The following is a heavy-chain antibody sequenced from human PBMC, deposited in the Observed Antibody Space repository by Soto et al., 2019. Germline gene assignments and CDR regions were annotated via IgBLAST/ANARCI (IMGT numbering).Heavy chain of an antibody. J-gene: IGHJ4*02. D-gene: IGHD6-19*01. CDR2: ISSSSSYI. CDR1: GFTFSSYS. V-gene: IGHV3-21*01. CDR3: AREPMGGIAVAGHYFDY. Sequence: GGSLRLSCAASGFTFSSYSMNWVRQAPGKGLEWVSSISSSSSYIYYADSVKGRFTISRDNAKNSLYLQMNSLRAEDTAVYYCAREPMGGIAVAGHYFDYWGQGTLVTVSS.